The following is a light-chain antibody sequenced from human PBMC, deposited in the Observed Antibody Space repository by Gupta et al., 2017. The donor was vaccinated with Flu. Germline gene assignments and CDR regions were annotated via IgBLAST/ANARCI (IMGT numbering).Light chain of an antibody. Sequence: SVLTPPPSASGTPGQRVTISCSGSSSNIGSNTVNWYQQLPGTAPKLLIYSNNQRPSGVPDRFSGSKSGTSASLAISGLQSEDEADYYCAAWDDSRNGWVFGGGTKLTVL. CDR2: SNN. J-gene: IGLJ3*02. V-gene: IGLV1-44*01. CDR3: AAWDDSRNGWV. CDR1: SSNIGSNT.